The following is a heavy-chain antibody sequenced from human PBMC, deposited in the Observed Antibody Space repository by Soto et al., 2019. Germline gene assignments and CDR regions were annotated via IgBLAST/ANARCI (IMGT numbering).Heavy chain of an antibody. CDR2: ISAYNGHT. D-gene: IGHD6-6*01. V-gene: IGHV1-18*01. CDR1: GYTFTSYG. CDR3: ARDEQYSSSSDLDY. Sequence: QVQLVQSGAEVKKPGASVKVSCKASGYTFTSYGISWVRQAPGQGLEWMGWISAYNGHTNYAQRLKGRVTRTTDTSTSTAYMELRSLSYDDTAVYYCARDEQYSSSSDLDYWGQGTLVTVSS. J-gene: IGHJ4*02.